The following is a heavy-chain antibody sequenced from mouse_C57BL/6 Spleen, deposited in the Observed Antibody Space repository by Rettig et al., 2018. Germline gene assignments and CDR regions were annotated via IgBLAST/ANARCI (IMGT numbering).Heavy chain of an antibody. CDR2: IYPGSGNT. J-gene: IGHJ2*01. D-gene: IGHD1-1*01. CDR1: GYTFTDYY. CDR3: AKGYYYGSSYDYFDY. Sequence: CKASGYTFTDYYINWVKQRPGQGLEWIARIYPGSGNTYYNEKFKGKATLTAEKSSSTAYMQLSSLTSEDSAVYFCAKGYYYGSSYDYFDYWGQGTTLTVSS. V-gene: IGHV1-76*01.